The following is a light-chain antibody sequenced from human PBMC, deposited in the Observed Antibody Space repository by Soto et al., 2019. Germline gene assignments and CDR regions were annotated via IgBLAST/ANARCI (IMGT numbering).Light chain of an antibody. CDR2: GAS. Sequence: IVVTQAPGTLSLSPGERATLSCRASQSVRNNYLAWYQQKPGQAPRLLIYGASTRATGIPDRFSGSGSGTEFTLTISRLESEDFAIYYCQQYNSPPSTFGQGTRLEI. J-gene: IGKJ5*01. V-gene: IGKV3-20*01. CDR1: QSVRNNY. CDR3: QQYNSPPST.